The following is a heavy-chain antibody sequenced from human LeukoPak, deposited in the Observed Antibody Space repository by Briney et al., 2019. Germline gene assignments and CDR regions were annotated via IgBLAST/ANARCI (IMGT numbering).Heavy chain of an antibody. D-gene: IGHD1-14*01. CDR3: ASNLRRQFDY. CDR1: GRSISSGGYY. CDR2: IYYSGST. V-gene: IGHV4-31*03. J-gene: IGHJ4*02. Sequence: SQTLSLTCTVCGRSISSGGYYWSWIRQPPGKALEGIGYIYYSGSTYYNPSLKSRVTISVDTSKNQFSLKLGSVTPVDTAVYYCASNLRRQFDYWGQGTLVTVSS.